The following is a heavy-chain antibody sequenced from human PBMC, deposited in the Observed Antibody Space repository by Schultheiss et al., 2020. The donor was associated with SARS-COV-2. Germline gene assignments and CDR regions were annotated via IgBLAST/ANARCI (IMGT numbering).Heavy chain of an antibody. J-gene: IGHJ4*02. V-gene: IGHV4-59*08. D-gene: IGHD3-22*01. Sequence: SETLSLTCTVSGGSISSYYWSWIRQPPGKGLEWIGSIYHSGSTYYNPSLKSRVTISVDTSKNQFSLKLSSVTAADTAVYYCASPYYYDSSGYYWWGQGTLVTVSS. CDR3: ASPYYYDSSGYYW. CDR1: GGSISSYY. CDR2: IYHSGST.